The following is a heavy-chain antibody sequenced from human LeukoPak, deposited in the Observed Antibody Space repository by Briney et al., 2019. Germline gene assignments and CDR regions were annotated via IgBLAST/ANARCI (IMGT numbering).Heavy chain of an antibody. Sequence: GGSLRLSCGASGFTFSSYSMNWVRQAPGKGLEWVSSISGRSTYIYYADSVKGRFTISRDNANNSLYLQMNSLRAEDTAVYYCAREITNPDWLDPWGQGTLVTVSS. J-gene: IGHJ5*02. D-gene: IGHD5-24*01. CDR1: GFTFSSYS. V-gene: IGHV3-21*01. CDR3: AREITNPDWLDP. CDR2: ISGRSTYI.